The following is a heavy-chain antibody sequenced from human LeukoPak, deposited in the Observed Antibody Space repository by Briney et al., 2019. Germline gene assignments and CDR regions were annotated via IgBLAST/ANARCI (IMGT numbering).Heavy chain of an antibody. J-gene: IGHJ4*02. D-gene: IGHD6-19*01. V-gene: IGHV3-33*01. CDR1: GFIFSSYG. Sequence: PGRSLRLSCAASGFIFSSYGMHWVRQAPGKGLEWVAVMWFDGSNKYYAGSVKGRFTISRDNSKNTLYLQMDSLRVEDTAVYYCARDPGVRWLVGFDYWGQGTLVTVSS. CDR3: ARDPGVRWLVGFDY. CDR2: MWFDGSNK.